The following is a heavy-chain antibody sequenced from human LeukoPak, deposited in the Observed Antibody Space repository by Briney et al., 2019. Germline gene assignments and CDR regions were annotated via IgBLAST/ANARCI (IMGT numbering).Heavy chain of an antibody. CDR1: GFTFSSYE. CDR3: ARGFTYCGGDCQVPANWWRAFDI. Sequence: PGGSLRLSCAASGFTFSSYEMNWVRQAPGKGLEWVSYISISGSTIYHADSVKGRFTISRDNAKNSLNLQMNSLRAEDTAVYYCARGFTYCGGDCQVPANWWRAFDIWGQGTMVTVSS. V-gene: IGHV3-48*03. J-gene: IGHJ3*02. CDR2: ISISGSTI. D-gene: IGHD2-21*02.